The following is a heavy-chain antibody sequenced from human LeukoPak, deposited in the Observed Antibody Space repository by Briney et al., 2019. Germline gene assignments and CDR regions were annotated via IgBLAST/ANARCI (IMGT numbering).Heavy chain of an antibody. CDR2: ISAYNGNT. J-gene: IGHJ4*02. CDR3: ARGSPNYDSSGYYLGDIDY. D-gene: IGHD3-22*01. V-gene: IGHV1-18*01. Sequence: GSSVKVSCKASGGTFSSYGISWVRQAPGQGLEWMGWISAYNGNTNYAQKLQDRVTMTTDTSTSTAYMELRSLRSDDTAVYYCARGSPNYDSSGYYLGDIDYWGQGTLVTVSS. CDR1: GGTFSSYG.